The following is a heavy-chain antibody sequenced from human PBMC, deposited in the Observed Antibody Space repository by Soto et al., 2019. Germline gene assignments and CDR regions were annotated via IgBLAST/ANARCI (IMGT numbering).Heavy chain of an antibody. D-gene: IGHD2-8*01. V-gene: IGHV1-58*01. J-gene: IGHJ4*02. CDR2: IAVGSGYT. CDR3: AADATAWQQMVPSDY. CDR1: GFTFTSSA. Sequence: ASVKVSCKASGFTFTSSAFQWVRQARGQRLEWIGWIAVGSGYTNYAQRFQDRVTLTRDMSTATTHMELSRLTSEDTAIYYCAADATAWQQMVPSDYWGQGTLVTVSS.